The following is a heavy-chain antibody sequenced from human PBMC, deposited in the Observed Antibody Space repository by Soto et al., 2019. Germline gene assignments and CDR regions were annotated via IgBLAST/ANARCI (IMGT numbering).Heavy chain of an antibody. Sequence: GGSLRLSYGASGLTVDDGAMHLFRKCPGKGLEWVSGISANGDNVDYADSVKGRFTVSRDNAKNSLFLQMNSLRPEDTALYYCAKDMKWGGMTTIHYFDSWGQGT. CDR2: ISANGDNV. J-gene: IGHJ4*02. V-gene: IGHV3-9*01. D-gene: IGHD4-17*01. CDR1: GLTVDDGA. CDR3: AKDMKWGGMTTIHYFDS.